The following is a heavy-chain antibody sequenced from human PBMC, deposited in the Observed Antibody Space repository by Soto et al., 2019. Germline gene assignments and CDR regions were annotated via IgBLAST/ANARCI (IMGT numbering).Heavy chain of an antibody. J-gene: IGHJ4*02. CDR3: ARGPHTNVGWPYYFES. D-gene: IGHD6-19*01. Sequence: GGSLRLSCVASGFSLANYPMNWARQTPGKGLEWVSYSSPRGDTIYYADSVGGRFTISRDNARNSLSLHMSSLRDEDSALYYCARGPHTNVGWPYYFESWGQGVPVTVSS. V-gene: IGHV3-48*02. CDR1: GFSLANYP. CDR2: SSPRGDTI.